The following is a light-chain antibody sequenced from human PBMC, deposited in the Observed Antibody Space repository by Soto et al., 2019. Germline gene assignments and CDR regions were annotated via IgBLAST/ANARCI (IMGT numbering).Light chain of an antibody. J-gene: IGKJ3*01. CDR3: PRPNTYSRT. V-gene: IGKV3D-20*02. CDR1: QSVSSSY. CDR2: DVS. Sequence: IGGTRAAWSLSVATGGRATLSCRASQSVSSSYLAWYQRKPGQAPRLLIYDVSNRATDIPARFSGSGSGTDFPITTSSLEPQALHTYYSPRPNTYSRTFGPRTKVDIK.